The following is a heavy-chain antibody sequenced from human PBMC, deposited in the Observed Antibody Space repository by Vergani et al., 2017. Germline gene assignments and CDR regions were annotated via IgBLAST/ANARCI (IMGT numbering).Heavy chain of an antibody. CDR3: ARVPQDDGMDV. J-gene: IGHJ6*02. CDR1: GYTFTSYY. Sequence: QVQLVQSGAEVKKPGASVQVSCKASGYTFTSYYMHWVRRAPGQGLEWMGIINPSGGSTSYAQKFQGRVTMTRDTSTSTVYMELSSLRSEDTAVYYCARVPQDDGMDVWGQGTTVTVSS. V-gene: IGHV1-46*01. CDR2: INPSGGST.